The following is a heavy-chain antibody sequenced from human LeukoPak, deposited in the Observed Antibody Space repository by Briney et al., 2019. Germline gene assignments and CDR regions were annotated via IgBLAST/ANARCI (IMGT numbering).Heavy chain of an antibody. CDR2: ISSSGSTI. CDR3: ARRAAAGYWYFDL. J-gene: IGHJ2*01. D-gene: IGHD6-13*01. CDR1: GFTFSDYY. Sequence: GGSLRLSCAASGFTFSDYYMSWIRQAPGKGLEWVSYISSSGSTIYYADSVKGRFTISRDNAKNSLYLQMNSLRAEDTAVYYCARRAAAGYWYFDLWGRGTLVTVSS. V-gene: IGHV3-11*01.